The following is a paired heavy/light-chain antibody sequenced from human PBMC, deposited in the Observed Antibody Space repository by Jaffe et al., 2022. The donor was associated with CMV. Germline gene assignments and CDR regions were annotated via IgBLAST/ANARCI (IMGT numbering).Heavy chain of an antibody. CDR2: INPSGGST. D-gene: IGHD2-2*01. J-gene: IGHJ6*02. CDR3: ARDRFVVVPAASYYYGMDV. V-gene: IGHV1-46*01. CDR1: GYTFTSYY. Sequence: QVQLVQSGAEVKKPGASVKVSCKASGYTFTSYYMHWVRQAPGQGLEWMGIINPSGGSTSYAQKFQGRVTMTRDTSTSTVYMELSSLRSEDTAVYYCARDRFVVVPAASYYYGMDVWGQGTTVTVSS.
Light chain of an antibody. Sequence: DIQMTQSPSSLSASVGDRVTITCRASQSISSYLNWYQQKPGKAPKLLIYAASSLQSGVPSRFSGSGSGTDFTLTISSLQPEDFATYYCQQSYSTPPTFGPGTKVDIK. CDR3: QQSYSTPPT. V-gene: IGKV1-39*01. CDR1: QSISSY. J-gene: IGKJ3*01. CDR2: AAS.